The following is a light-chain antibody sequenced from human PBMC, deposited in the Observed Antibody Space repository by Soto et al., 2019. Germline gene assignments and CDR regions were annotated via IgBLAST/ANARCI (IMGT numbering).Light chain of an antibody. CDR1: QSLSSSY. J-gene: IGKJ4*01. V-gene: IGKV3-20*01. Sequence: EIVLTQSPGTLSLSPGERATLSCRASQSLSSSYLAWYQQKPGQAPRLLIYGALYRAAGIPDRFSGTASGTDFTLTISRLEPEDFAVYYCQQYSSSPLTFGGGTKVDIK. CDR3: QQYSSSPLT. CDR2: GAL.